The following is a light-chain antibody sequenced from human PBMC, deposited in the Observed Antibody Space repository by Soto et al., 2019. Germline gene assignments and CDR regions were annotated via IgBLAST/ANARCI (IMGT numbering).Light chain of an antibody. CDR2: GAS. CDR1: QIVSSS. J-gene: IGKJ2*01. V-gene: IGKV3-15*01. Sequence: EILMTQSPATLSVSPGERATLSCRASQIVSSSLSWYQQKPGQAPRLLIYGASTRAAGIPARFSGSGSGTEFTLTISSLQSEDFAVYYCQQYNNWPPYTFGQGTELEIK. CDR3: QQYNNWPPYT.